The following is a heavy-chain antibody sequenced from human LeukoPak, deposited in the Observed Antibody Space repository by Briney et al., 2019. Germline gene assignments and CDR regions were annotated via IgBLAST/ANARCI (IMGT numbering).Heavy chain of an antibody. J-gene: IGHJ4*02. V-gene: IGHV3-48*03. Sequence: GGSLRLSCAASGFTFSSYEMNWVRQAPGKGLEWVSYISSSGSTIYYADSVKGRFTISRDNAKNSLYLQMNSLRAEDTAVYYCAKGRKTDTAILNYWGQGTLVTVSS. CDR2: ISSSGSTI. D-gene: IGHD5-18*01. CDR1: GFTFSSYE. CDR3: AKGRKTDTAILNY.